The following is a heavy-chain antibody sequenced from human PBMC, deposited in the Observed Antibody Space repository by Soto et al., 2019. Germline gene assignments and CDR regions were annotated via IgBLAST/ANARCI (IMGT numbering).Heavy chain of an antibody. CDR1: GGSITTFY. V-gene: IGHV4-59*01. J-gene: IGHJ3*02. CDR2: TFYTGST. Sequence: SDTLSLTCTVFGGSITTFYLTCFMHPPGQGLEWIGYTFYTGSTNYNPSLESRVAMSVDTSNNQFSLKLNSVTAADTAVYYCATGSASSTSDAFDIWDRGTMVT. D-gene: IGHD2-15*01. CDR3: ATGSASSTSDAFDI.